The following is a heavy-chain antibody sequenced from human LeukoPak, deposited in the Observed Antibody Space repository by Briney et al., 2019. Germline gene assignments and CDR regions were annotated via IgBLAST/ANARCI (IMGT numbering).Heavy chain of an antibody. CDR3: ARASDYYDSSGYFLY. V-gene: IGHV4-61*01. CDR1: GGSVSSGSYY. J-gene: IGHJ4*02. CDR2: TYYSGST. D-gene: IGHD3-22*01. Sequence: SETLSLTCTVSGGSVSSGSYYWSWIRQPPGKGLEWIGYTYYSGSTNYNPSLKSRVTISVDTSKNQFSLKLSSVTAADTAVYYCARASDYYDSSGYFLYWGQGTLVTVSS.